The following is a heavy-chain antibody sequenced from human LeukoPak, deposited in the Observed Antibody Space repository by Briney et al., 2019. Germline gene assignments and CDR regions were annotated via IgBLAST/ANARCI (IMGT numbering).Heavy chain of an antibody. CDR3: AKDENSGYGY. Sequence: GGSLRFSCAASGFTFSSYGMHWVRQAPGKGLEWVAVISYDGSNKYYADSVKGRFTISRDNSKNTLYLQMNSLRAEDTAVYYCAKDENSGYGYWGQGTLVTVSS. V-gene: IGHV3-30*18. CDR1: GFTFSSYG. J-gene: IGHJ4*02. CDR2: ISYDGSNK. D-gene: IGHD5-12*01.